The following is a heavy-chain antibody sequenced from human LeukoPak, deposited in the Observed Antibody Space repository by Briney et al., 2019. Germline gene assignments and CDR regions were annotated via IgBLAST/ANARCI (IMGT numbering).Heavy chain of an antibody. CDR3: VRELMGPGRYYYMDA. J-gene: IGHJ6*03. Sequence: AGSLRLSCAASGFTFSNYDMHCVRHATGKALDWVSAIDTAGGTYYPGSVKGRFTISRENSKNSLYLQMDTLRAEDTAVYFCVRELMGPGRYYYMDAWGKGTTVTVSS. CDR1: GFTFSNYD. CDR2: IDTAGGT. D-gene: IGHD2-8*01. V-gene: IGHV3-13*01.